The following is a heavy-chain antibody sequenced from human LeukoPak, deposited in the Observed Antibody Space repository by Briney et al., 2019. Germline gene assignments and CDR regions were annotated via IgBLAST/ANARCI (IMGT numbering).Heavy chain of an antibody. CDR2: FDPEDGET. J-gene: IGHJ4*02. CDR1: GYTLTELS. Sequence: ASVKVSCKVSGYTLTELSMHWVRQAPGKGLERMGGFDPEDGETIYAQKFQGRVTMTEDTSTDTAYMELSSLRSEDTAVYYCATTGYDSSGYYYWYFDYWGQGTLVTVSS. CDR3: ATTGYDSSGYYYWYFDY. D-gene: IGHD3-22*01. V-gene: IGHV1-24*01.